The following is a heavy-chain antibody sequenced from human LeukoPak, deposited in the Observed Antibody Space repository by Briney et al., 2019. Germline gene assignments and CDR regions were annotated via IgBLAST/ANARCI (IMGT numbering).Heavy chain of an antibody. J-gene: IGHJ6*02. D-gene: IGHD4-17*01. CDR2: ISSSSSYI. CDR1: GFTFSSYS. V-gene: IGHV3-21*04. Sequence: SGGSLRLSCAASGFTFSSYSMNWVRQAPGKGLEWVSSISSSSSYIYYADSVKGRFTISRDNAKNSLYLQMNGLRAEDTAVYYCARASTVTDAFDYYYYGMDVWGQGTTVTVSS. CDR3: ARASTVTDAFDYYYYGMDV.